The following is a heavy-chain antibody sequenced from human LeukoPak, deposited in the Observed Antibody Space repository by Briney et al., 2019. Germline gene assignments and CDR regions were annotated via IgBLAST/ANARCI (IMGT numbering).Heavy chain of an antibody. CDR2: INHNGNVN. Sequence: GGSLRLSCAASGFTFSSYWMNWARQAPGKGLEWVASINHNGNVNYYVDSVKGRFTISRDNAKNSLYLQMSNLRAEDTAVYYCARGLPFEYWGQGTLVTVSS. J-gene: IGHJ4*02. CDR3: ARGLPFEY. D-gene: IGHD3/OR15-3a*01. CDR1: GFTFSSYW. V-gene: IGHV3-7*03.